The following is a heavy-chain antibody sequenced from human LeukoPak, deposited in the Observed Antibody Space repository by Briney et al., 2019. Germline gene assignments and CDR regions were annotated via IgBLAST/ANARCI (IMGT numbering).Heavy chain of an antibody. D-gene: IGHD4-11*01. V-gene: IGHV3-30*18. Sequence: GRSLRLSCAASGFTFSAYGMHTVRQAPGKGLEWVAVMSYDGRHIYYADSVKGRFTISRDSSKNTLYLQVNSLRTEDTAVYYCAKPVHDTDSGNYGIDYWGQGTLVTVSS. CDR1: GFTFSAYG. CDR3: AKPVHDTDSGNYGIDY. J-gene: IGHJ4*02. CDR2: MSYDGRHI.